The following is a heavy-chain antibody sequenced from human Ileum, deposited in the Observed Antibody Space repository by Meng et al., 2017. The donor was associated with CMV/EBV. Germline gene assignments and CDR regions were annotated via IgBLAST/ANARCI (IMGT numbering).Heavy chain of an antibody. D-gene: IGHD6-13*01. CDR1: GASISRGDYY. J-gene: IGHJ4*02. CDR3: ARAKQAAENFDS. V-gene: IGHV4-30-4*08. Sequence: QVQLQEAGPGLVKHSETLSLTCTVSGASISRGDYYWTWIRQPPGKGLEWIGYIYYAGATYYRPSLESRIVISSDTSKNHFSLTLTSVTAADTAVYFCARAKQAAENFDSWGQGTLVTVSS. CDR2: IYYAGAT.